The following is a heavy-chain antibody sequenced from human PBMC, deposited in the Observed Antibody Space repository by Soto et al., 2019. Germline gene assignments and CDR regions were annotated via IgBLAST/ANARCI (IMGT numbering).Heavy chain of an antibody. CDR1: GDSVSSTSTA. CDR2: TYYRSKLYS. V-gene: IGHV6-1*01. D-gene: IGHD6-19*01. Sequence: PSQTRSLTFAISGDSVSSTSTAWSCIRQSPSRGLEWLGRTYYRSKLYSDYAVSVKSRITINPDTSKNQFSLQLNSVTPEDTAVYYCARGSYYSGWVWGQGTLVTVSS. CDR3: ARGSYYSGWV. J-gene: IGHJ1*01.